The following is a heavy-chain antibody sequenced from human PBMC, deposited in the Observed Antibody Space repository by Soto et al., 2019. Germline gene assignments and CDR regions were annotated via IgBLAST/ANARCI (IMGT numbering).Heavy chain of an antibody. D-gene: IGHD3-3*01. J-gene: IGHJ6*02. V-gene: IGHV1-69*13. CDR2: IIPTFGTA. CDR3: ARGITIFGVVIKDGMDV. Sequence: SVKVSCKASGGTFSRYAISWVRQAPGQGLEWMGGIIPTFGTANYAQKFQGRVTITADESTSTAYMELSSLRSEDTAVYYCARGITIFGVVIKDGMDVWGQGTTVTVSS. CDR1: GGTFSRYA.